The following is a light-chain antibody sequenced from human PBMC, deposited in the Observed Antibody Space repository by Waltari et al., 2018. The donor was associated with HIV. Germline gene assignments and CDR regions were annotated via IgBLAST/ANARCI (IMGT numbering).Light chain of an antibody. Sequence: QSVLTQPPLASRPPGQRVTLSCSGLRSNIGTNLLSSYQHPPPTTPNHPIYNNYQRPSGVPDRFSGSKSGTSASLAISWLQSEDEADYYCATWEVSLNGYVLFGGGTKVTVL. V-gene: IGLV1-44*01. CDR2: NNY. CDR3: ATWEVSLNGYVL. J-gene: IGLJ2*01. CDR1: RSNIGTNL.